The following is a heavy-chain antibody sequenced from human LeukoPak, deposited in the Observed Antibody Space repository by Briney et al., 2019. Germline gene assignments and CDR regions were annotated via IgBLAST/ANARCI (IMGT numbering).Heavy chain of an antibody. Sequence: GGSLRLSCEASGFTFSSHAMSWVRQGPGKGLEWVSVISQSGDVTYYADSVKGRFTISRDNSKSTLYLQVSSLRAEDTAVYYCAKDVAAFGDYANFDYWGQGTLVTASS. CDR2: ISQSGDVT. CDR3: AKDVAAFGDYANFDY. J-gene: IGHJ4*02. CDR1: GFTFSSHA. D-gene: IGHD4-17*01. V-gene: IGHV3-23*01.